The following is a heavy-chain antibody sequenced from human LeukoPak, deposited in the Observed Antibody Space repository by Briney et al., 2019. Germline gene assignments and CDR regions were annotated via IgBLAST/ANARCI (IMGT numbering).Heavy chain of an antibody. Sequence: PGGSLRLSCAASGFTFDDYGMSWVRQAPGKGLEWVSGINWNGGSTGYADSVKGRFTISRDNAKNSPYLQMNSLRAEDTALYHCARDSKIAAAGDHNNWFDPWGQGTLVTVSS. D-gene: IGHD6-13*01. CDR1: GFTFDDYG. J-gene: IGHJ5*02. CDR2: INWNGGST. CDR3: ARDSKIAAAGDHNNWFDP. V-gene: IGHV3-20*01.